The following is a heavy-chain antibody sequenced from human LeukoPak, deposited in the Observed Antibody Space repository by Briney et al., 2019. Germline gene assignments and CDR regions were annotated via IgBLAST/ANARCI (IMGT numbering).Heavy chain of an antibody. D-gene: IGHD3-10*01. CDR2: IYYSGNT. V-gene: IGHV4-39*07. CDR3: ARCASKRVVRGVIKPPGYYGMDV. CDR1: GGSISSSSHY. Sequence: KPSETLSPTCSVSGGSISSSSHYWGWIRQPPGKGLEWIGSIYYSGNTYYNPSLKSRVTISVDTSKNQFSLKLSSVTAADTAVYYCARCASKRVVRGVIKPPGYYGMDVWGQGTTVTVSS. J-gene: IGHJ6*02.